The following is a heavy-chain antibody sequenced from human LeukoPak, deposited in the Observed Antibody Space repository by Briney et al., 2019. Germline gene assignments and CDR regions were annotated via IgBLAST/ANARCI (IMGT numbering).Heavy chain of an antibody. Sequence: GASVKVSCKASGYTFTSYYMHWVRQAPGQGLEWMGIINPSGGSTSYAQEFQGRVTMTRDTSTSTVYMELSSLRSEDTAVYYCAREGYCSGGSCYFASGYWGQGTLVTVSS. CDR2: INPSGGST. CDR1: GYTFTSYY. J-gene: IGHJ4*02. CDR3: AREGYCSGGSCYFASGY. D-gene: IGHD2-15*01. V-gene: IGHV1-46*01.